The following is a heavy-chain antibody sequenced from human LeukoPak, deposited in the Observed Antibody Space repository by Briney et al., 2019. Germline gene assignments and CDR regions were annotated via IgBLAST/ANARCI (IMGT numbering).Heavy chain of an antibody. Sequence: GGSLRLSCAASGFTFSSYGMHWVRQAPGKGLEWVAVISHDGSNKYYADSVKGRFTISRDNSKNTLYLQMNSLRAEDTAVYYCAKDIYRPTGKWFGVPGDYWGQGTLVTVSS. CDR3: AKDIYRPTGKWFGVPGDY. CDR1: GFTFSSYG. CDR2: ISHDGSNK. D-gene: IGHD3-10*01. J-gene: IGHJ4*02. V-gene: IGHV3-30*18.